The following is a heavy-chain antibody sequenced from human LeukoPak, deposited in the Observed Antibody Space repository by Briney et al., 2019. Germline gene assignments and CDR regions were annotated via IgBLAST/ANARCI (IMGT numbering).Heavy chain of an antibody. D-gene: IGHD6-19*01. V-gene: IGHV4-4*02. Sequence: PSETLSLTCAVSGGSISSSNWWSWVRQPPGKGLEWIGEIYHSGSTNYNPSLKSRVTISVDKSKNQFSLKLSSVTAADTAVYYCARPYSSGPWGFDYWGQGTLVTVSS. J-gene: IGHJ4*02. CDR3: ARPYSSGPWGFDY. CDR1: GGSISSSNW. CDR2: IYHSGST.